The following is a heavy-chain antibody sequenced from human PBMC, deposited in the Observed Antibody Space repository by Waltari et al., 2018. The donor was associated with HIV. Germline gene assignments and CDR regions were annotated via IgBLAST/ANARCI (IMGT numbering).Heavy chain of an antibody. D-gene: IGHD1-26*01. CDR3: ARVKGLDRSRFYFSIDV. Sequence: HVQLRESCPRLVNSRTPLPPTCSASATALTASYWTWVRRPAGKGLEWIGRIFSSGKRNYNPSFKGRVSMSVDTSKRQFSLILSAVTAADSAIYYCARVKGLDRSRFYFSIDVWVPGTTVSVSS. V-gene: IGHV4-4*07. CDR2: IFSSGKR. J-gene: IGHJ6*02. CDR1: ATALTASY.